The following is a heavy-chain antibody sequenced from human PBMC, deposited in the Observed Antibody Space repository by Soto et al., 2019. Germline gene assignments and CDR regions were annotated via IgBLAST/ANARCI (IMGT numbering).Heavy chain of an antibody. Sequence: GGSLRLSCAASGFTFSSYWMSWVRQAPGKGLEWVANIKQDGSEKYYVDSVKGRFTISRDKAKNSLYLQMNSLRAEDTAVYYCARDRDQPEVMVRGVNNAFDIWGQGTMVTVSS. CDR1: GFTFSSYW. CDR3: ARDRDQPEVMVRGVNNAFDI. J-gene: IGHJ3*02. V-gene: IGHV3-7*01. CDR2: IKQDGSEK. D-gene: IGHD3-10*01.